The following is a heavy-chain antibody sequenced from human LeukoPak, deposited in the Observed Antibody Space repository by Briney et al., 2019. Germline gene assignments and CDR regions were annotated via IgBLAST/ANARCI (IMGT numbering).Heavy chain of an antibody. CDR2: INHNGST. CDR3: ARSRYGSGSYYNK. D-gene: IGHD3-10*01. V-gene: IGHV4-34*01. Sequence: PSETLSLTCAVYGGSFSGYYWSWIRQPPGKGLEWIGEINHNGSTNYNPSLKSRVTISVDTSKNQFSLKLSSVTAADTAVYYCARSRYGSGSYYNKWGQGTLVTVSS. J-gene: IGHJ4*02. CDR1: GGSFSGYY.